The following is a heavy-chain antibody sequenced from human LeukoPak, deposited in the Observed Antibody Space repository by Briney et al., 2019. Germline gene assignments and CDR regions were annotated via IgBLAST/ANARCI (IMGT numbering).Heavy chain of an antibody. D-gene: IGHD2-15*01. J-gene: IGHJ6*02. V-gene: IGHV3-11*05. CDR3: ARGATTAGSGGFGSYYYYYGMDV. CDR1: GFTFSDYY. CDR2: ISSSSSYT. Sequence: GGSLRLSCAASGFTFSDYYMSCIRQAPGKGLEWVSYISSSSSYTNYADSVKGRFTISRDDAKNSLYLQMNSLRAEDTAVYYCARGATTAGSGGFGSYYYYYGMDVWGQGTTVTVSS.